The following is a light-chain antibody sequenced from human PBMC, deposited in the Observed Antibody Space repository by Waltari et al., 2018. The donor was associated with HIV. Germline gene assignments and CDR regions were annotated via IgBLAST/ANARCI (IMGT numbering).Light chain of an antibody. J-gene: IGLJ2*01. CDR2: EVT. Sequence: QSALTQPASVSGSPGQSVTISCTGTARAFDHSNSVSWYQQHPDNVPKVIIYEVTHRPSGVPHRFSGSRSGNTASLTISGLQAEDEAVYYCSTHTTSDTLIFGGGTKLTVL. CDR1: ARAFDHSNS. V-gene: IGLV2-14*03. CDR3: STHTTSDTLI.